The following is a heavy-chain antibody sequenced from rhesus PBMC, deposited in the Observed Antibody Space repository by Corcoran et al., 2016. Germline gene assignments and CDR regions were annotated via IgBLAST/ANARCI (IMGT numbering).Heavy chain of an antibody. CDR3: ARVGWGDYYYYGLDS. J-gene: IGHJ6*01. CDR2: IIGSIGST. V-gene: IGHV4S7*01. D-gene: IGHD3-34*01. CDR1: GGSIISGFG. Sequence: QAQLQESGPGLVKPSATLSLTCAFSGGSIISGFGWSWIRQLPGPGREWIGHIIGSIGSTYNNPSPKSRVTISKDTSKNQFSLKLSSVTAADTAVYYCARVGWGDYYYYGLDSWGQGVVVTVSS.